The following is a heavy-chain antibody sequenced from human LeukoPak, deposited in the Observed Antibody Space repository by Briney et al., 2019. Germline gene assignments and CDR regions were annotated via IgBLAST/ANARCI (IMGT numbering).Heavy chain of an antibody. V-gene: IGHV3-30*18. J-gene: IGHJ4*02. CDR3: AKESGSYHYYFDY. D-gene: IGHD1-26*01. Sequence: GGSLRLSCAASGFTFSSYGMHWVRQAPGKGLEWVAVISHDGSNKYYADSVKGRFTISRDNSKNTLNLQMNSLRAEDTAVYYCAKESGSYHYYFDYWGQGTLVTVSS. CDR1: GFTFSSYG. CDR2: ISHDGSNK.